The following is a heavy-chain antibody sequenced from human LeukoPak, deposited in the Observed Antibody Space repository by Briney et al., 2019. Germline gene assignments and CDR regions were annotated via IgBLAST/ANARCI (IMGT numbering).Heavy chain of an antibody. J-gene: IGHJ3*02. CDR1: GFTFSSYN. CDR2: IKQDGSEK. CDR3: ARAYPHDAFDI. V-gene: IGHV3-7*01. Sequence: PGGSLSLSCAPSGFTFSSYNMDWVRQAPGKWMEWVANIKQDGSEKYYVDSVKGRFTISRDNAKNSLYLQMNSLRAEDTAVYYCARAYPHDAFDIWGQGTMVTVSS.